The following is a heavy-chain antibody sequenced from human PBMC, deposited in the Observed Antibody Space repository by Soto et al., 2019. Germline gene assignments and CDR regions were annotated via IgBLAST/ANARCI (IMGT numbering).Heavy chain of an antibody. V-gene: IGHV4-34*01. CDR2: INHSGST. CDR1: GGSFSGYY. J-gene: IGHJ4*02. D-gene: IGHD3-3*01. Sequence: KASETLSLTCAVYGGSFSGYYWSWIRQPPGKGLEWIGEINHSGSTNYNPSLKSRVTISVDTSKNQFSLKLSSVTAADTAVYYCARGDYDFWSGLDYWGQGTLVTAPQ. CDR3: ARGDYDFWSGLDY.